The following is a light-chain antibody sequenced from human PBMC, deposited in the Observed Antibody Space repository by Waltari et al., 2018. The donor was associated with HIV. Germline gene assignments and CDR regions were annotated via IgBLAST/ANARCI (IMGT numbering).Light chain of an antibody. Sequence: QSVLTQPPSVSGAPGQRVTISCTGTSPHTGAGSDVHWYQPLPGTAPKLLIYANIHRPSGVPDRFSVSKSATSASLAITGLQAEDEADYFCQSYDSSLSAYVVFGGGTKLTVL. V-gene: IGLV1-40*01. CDR3: QSYDSSLSAYVV. CDR1: SPHTGAGSD. CDR2: ANI. J-gene: IGLJ2*01.